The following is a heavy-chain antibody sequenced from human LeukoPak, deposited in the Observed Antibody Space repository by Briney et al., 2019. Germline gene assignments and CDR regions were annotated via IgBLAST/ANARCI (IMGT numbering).Heavy chain of an antibody. CDR1: GYTFTSYD. CDR3: ARGRVEMATIIYYYYYMDV. CDR2: MNPNSGNT. V-gene: IGHV1-8*01. Sequence: ASVKVSCKASGYTFTSYDINWVRQATGQGLEWMGWMNPNSGNTGYAQKFQGRVTITRNTSISTAYMELSSLRSEDTAVYYCARGRVEMATIIYYYYYMDVWGKGTTVTVSS. J-gene: IGHJ6*03. D-gene: IGHD5-24*01.